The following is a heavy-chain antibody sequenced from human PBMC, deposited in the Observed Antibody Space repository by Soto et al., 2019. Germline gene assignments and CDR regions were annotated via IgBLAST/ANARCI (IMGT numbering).Heavy chain of an antibody. CDR3: ARVQISQAVAGHFDY. Sequence: GASVKVSCKASGGTFSSYAISWVRQAPGQGLEWTGGINPSGGSTSYAQKFQGRVTMTRDTSTSTVYMELSSLRSEDTAVYYCARVQISQAVAGHFDYWGQGTLVTVSS. J-gene: IGHJ4*02. CDR1: GGTFSSYA. CDR2: INPSGGST. V-gene: IGHV1-46*01. D-gene: IGHD6-19*01.